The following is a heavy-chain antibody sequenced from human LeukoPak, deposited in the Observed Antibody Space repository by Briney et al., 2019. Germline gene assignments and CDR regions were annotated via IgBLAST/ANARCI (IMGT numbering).Heavy chain of an antibody. CDR3: AKDRVQGSWYFDL. J-gene: IGHJ2*01. CDR1: GFPFSSYA. V-gene: IGHV3-23*01. Sequence: GGSLRLSCSASGFPFSSYAMHWVRQAPGKGLEWVSGILGSGGSTFFADSLKGRFTVSRDNSKNTLYLHMNSLGADDTAVYYCAKDRVQGSWYFDLWGRGTLVTVSS. CDR2: ILGSGGST. D-gene: IGHD3-10*01.